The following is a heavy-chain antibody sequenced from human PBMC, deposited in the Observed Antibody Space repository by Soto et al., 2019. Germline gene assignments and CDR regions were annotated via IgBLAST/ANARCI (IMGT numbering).Heavy chain of an antibody. CDR2: IYNSGST. CDR3: ARDLWGYCGTDCYPLDV. J-gene: IGHJ6*02. V-gene: IGHV4-61*08. Sequence: SETLSLTCAVSGGSISSGGYSWSWIRQPPGKGLEWIGYIYNSGSTDYNPSLKSRVTISVDTSKNQFSLKLNSVTTADTAVYYCARDLWGYCGTDCYPLDVWGQGTTVTVSS. CDR1: GGSISSGGYS. D-gene: IGHD2-21*02.